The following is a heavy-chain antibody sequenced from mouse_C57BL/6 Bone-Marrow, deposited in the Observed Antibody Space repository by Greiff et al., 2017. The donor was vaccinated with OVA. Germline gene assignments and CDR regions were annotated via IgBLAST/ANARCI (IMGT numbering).Heavy chain of an antibody. J-gene: IGHJ3*01. Sequence: QVQLQQSGPGLVQPSQSLSITCTVSGFSLTSYGVHWVRQSPGKGLEWLGVIWSGGSTDYNAAFISRLSISKDNSKSQVFFKMNSLQADVTAIYYCARTIPWFAYWGQGTLVTVSA. V-gene: IGHV2-2*01. CDR1: GFSLTSYG. CDR3: ARTIPWFAY. CDR2: IWSGGST.